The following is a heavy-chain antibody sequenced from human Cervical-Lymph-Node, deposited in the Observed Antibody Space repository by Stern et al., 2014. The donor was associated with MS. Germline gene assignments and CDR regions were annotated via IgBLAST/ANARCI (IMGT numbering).Heavy chain of an antibody. Sequence: QVQLVQSGSELKKPGASVKVSCKAAGYTFIRYAMNWVRQAPGQGLQWMGWINTNTGNPTYAQGFTGRFVFSLDTSVSTAYLQISSLEAEDTAVYFCARDGGTAHNYGMDVWGQGTTVTVSS. CDR1: GYTFIRYA. D-gene: IGHD3-16*01. V-gene: IGHV7-4-1*02. CDR3: ARDGGTAHNYGMDV. CDR2: INTNTGNP. J-gene: IGHJ6*02.